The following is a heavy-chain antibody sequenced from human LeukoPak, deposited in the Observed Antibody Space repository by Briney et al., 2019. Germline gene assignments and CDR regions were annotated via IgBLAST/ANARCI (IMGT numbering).Heavy chain of an antibody. CDR1: GYTFTGYY. CDR3: ARDVSGWVNFDS. J-gene: IGHJ4*02. CDR2: INPNSGDT. D-gene: IGHD6-19*01. V-gene: IGHV1-2*02. Sequence: ASVKVSCKASGYTFTGYYMHWVRQAPGQGLEWMGWINPNSGDTNYAQKFHGRVTMTRDTSISTAYMELSRLRSDDTAVYYCARDVSGWVNFDSWGQGTLVTVSS.